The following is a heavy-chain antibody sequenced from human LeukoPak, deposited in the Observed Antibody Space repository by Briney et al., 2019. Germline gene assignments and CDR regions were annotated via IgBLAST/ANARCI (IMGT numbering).Heavy chain of an antibody. J-gene: IGHJ4*02. Sequence: LSCAASGFTFSDYYTGWIRQPPGKGLEWIGEINHSVSTNYNPSLKSRVTRSVDTSKNQFTLKLSSVTAADTAVYYGARGYDYYDSYGYGYWGQGNLVTVSS. D-gene: IGHD3-22*01. CDR2: INHSVST. CDR3: ARGYDYYDSYGYGY. V-gene: IGHV4-34*01. CDR1: GFTFSDYY.